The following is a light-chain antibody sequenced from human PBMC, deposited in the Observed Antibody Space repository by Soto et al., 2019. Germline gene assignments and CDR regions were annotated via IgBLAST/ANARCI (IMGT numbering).Light chain of an antibody. V-gene: IGKV2-28*01. CDR2: LGS. Sequence: DTVMTQSPLSLPVTAGEPASISCRSSQSLLHSDGYKYLDWYLQKPGQSPQVLVYLGSNRASGVPARFSGSRSGTDFPLKISRVEAEDVGVYYCLQAMKSQPTFGQGTXV. CDR3: LQAMKSQPT. CDR1: QSLLHSDGYKY. J-gene: IGKJ1*01.